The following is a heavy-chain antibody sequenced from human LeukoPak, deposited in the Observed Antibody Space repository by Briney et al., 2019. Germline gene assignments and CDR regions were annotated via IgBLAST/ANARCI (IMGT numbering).Heavy chain of an antibody. CDR1: GFTVSSNY. CDR3: ARDGNYFDNGAYYDAFDI. Sequence: GGSLRLSCAASGFTVSSNYMSWVRQAPGKGLEWVSSISGSGSYISYADSLKGRFTISRDNAKKSLYLQMNSLRAEDTAVYHCARDGNYFDNGAYYDAFDIWGQGTMVAVSS. CDR2: ISGSGSYI. J-gene: IGHJ3*02. V-gene: IGHV3-21*01. D-gene: IGHD3-22*01.